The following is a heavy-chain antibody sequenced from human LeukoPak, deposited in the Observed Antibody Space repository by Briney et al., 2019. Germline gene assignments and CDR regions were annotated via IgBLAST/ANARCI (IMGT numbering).Heavy chain of an antibody. J-gene: IGHJ6*03. CDR1: GYTFTGYY. D-gene: IGHD5-12*01. Sequence: GASVKVSCKASGYTFTGYYMHWVRQAPGQGLEWMGWINPNSGGTNYAQKFQGRVTMTRGTSISTAYMELSRLRSDDTAVYYCARDRSAYGYDKRWFYYYMDVWGKGTTVTISS. CDR3: ARDRSAYGYDKRWFYYYMDV. V-gene: IGHV1-2*02. CDR2: INPNSGGT.